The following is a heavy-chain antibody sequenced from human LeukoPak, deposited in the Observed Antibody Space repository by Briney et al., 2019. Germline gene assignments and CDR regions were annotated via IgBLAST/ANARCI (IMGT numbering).Heavy chain of an antibody. CDR2: MTWDAGTT. J-gene: IGHJ6*03. CDR3: AKGGQTAARDMDV. D-gene: IGHD2-2*01. CDR1: GFTFSSYT. V-gene: IGHV3-43*01. Sequence: GGSLRLSCAASGFTFSSYTMHWVRQPPGKGLEWVSLMTWDAGTTYYADSVKGRFTISRDNSKNSLYLQMNSLRSEDTALYYCAKGGQTAARDMDVWGKGTTVTVSS.